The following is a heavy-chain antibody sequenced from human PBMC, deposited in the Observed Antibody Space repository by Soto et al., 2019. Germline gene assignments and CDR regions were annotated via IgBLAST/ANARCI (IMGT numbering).Heavy chain of an antibody. CDR1: GGSISSGDYY. D-gene: IGHD2-2*01. CDR2: IYYSGST. Sequence: QVQLQESGPGLVKPSQTLSLTCTVSGGSISSGDYYWSWIRQPPGKGLEWIGYIYYSGSTYYNPSLKSRVTISVDTSKTQFALKLNSVTAADTAVYYCARYSEYRVTDAFDFWGQGTMVPVSS. CDR3: ARYSEYRVTDAFDF. V-gene: IGHV4-30-4*01. J-gene: IGHJ3*01.